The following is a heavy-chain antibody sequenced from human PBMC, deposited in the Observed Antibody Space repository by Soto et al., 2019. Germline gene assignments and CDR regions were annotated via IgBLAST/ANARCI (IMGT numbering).Heavy chain of an antibody. Sequence: SETLSLTCAVYGGSFSGYYWSWIRQPPGKGLEWIGEINHSGSTNYNPSLKSRVTISVDTSKNQFSLKLSSVTAADTAVYYCARNQLLGYYYYYGMDVWGQGTTVT. CDR2: INHSGST. J-gene: IGHJ6*02. CDR3: ARNQLLGYYYYYGMDV. CDR1: GGSFSGYY. D-gene: IGHD2-2*01. V-gene: IGHV4-34*01.